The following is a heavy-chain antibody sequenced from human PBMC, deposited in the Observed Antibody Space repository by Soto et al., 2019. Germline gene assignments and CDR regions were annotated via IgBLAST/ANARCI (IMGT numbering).Heavy chain of an antibody. J-gene: IGHJ5*02. CDR3: ARDRPHYYDSSGYYYWFDP. D-gene: IGHD3-22*01. CDR1: GGSISSGGYY. Sequence: SETLSLTCTVSGGSISSGGYYWSWIRQHPGKGLEWIGYIYYSGSTYYNPSLKSRVTISVDTSKNQFSLKLSSVTAADTAVYYCARDRPHYYDSSGYYYWFDPWGQGTLVTVSS. V-gene: IGHV4-31*03. CDR2: IYYSGST.